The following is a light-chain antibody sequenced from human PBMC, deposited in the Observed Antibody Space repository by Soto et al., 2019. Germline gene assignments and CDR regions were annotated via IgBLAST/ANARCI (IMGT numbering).Light chain of an antibody. CDR3: QHYEERSPIT. CDR1: QSVSSR. J-gene: IGKJ5*01. Sequence: EIVMTQSPGTLSLSPGERATLSCRDSQSVSSRLAWYQQKPGQAPRLLISGAYSRATGIPDRFSGSGSGTDFTLTISRLEPEDFALYYGQHYEERSPITFGQGTRLEIK. CDR2: GAY. V-gene: IGKV3-20*01.